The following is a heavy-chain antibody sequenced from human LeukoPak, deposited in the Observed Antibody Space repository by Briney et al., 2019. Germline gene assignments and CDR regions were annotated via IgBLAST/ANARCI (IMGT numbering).Heavy chain of an antibody. D-gene: IGHD1-26*01. CDR3: AREYSGSSLDY. Sequence: GGSLRLSCAASGFIFSDYYMRWISQAPGRGLEWVSYISSSGSTIYYADSVKGRCTISRDNAKNSLYLQMNSLTAEDTAVYYCAREYSGSSLDYWGQGTLVTVSS. J-gene: IGHJ4*02. CDR2: ISSSGSTI. V-gene: IGHV3-11*01. CDR1: GFIFSDYY.